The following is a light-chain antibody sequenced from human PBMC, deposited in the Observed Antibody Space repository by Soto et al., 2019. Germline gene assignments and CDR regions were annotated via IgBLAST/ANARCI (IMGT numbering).Light chain of an antibody. CDR2: GAS. Sequence: ENVLTKSPGTLYLSPGERATLSCRASQDVSSGYLAWYQHKPGQAPGLLIYGASTRATGIPDKFSGRGSGTDVALTISRLDPEDVAVYYVQQYGLSRSFGGGTKGVI. V-gene: IGKV3-20*01. J-gene: IGKJ4*01. CDR1: QDVSSGY. CDR3: QQYGLSRS.